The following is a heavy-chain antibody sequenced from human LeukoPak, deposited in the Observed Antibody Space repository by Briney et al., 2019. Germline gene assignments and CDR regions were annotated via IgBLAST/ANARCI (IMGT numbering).Heavy chain of an antibody. CDR1: ELTFSTYP. Sequence: GGSLRLSCVGSELTFSTYPMSWVRQAPGKGLEWVSAISGSGGSTFYADSVKGRFTISRDNSKNTLFLQMNSLGAEDTAIYYCATRGEDGYNANYYGMDVWGQGTTVTVSS. V-gene: IGHV3-23*01. CDR3: ATRGEDGYNANYYGMDV. J-gene: IGHJ6*02. CDR2: ISGSGGST. D-gene: IGHD5-24*01.